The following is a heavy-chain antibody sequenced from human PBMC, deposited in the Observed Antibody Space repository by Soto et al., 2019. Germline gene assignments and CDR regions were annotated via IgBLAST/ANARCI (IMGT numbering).Heavy chain of an antibody. Sequence: ASETLSLTCTVSGGSISSSSYYWGWIRQPPGKGLEWIGSIYYSGSTYYNPSLKSRVTISVDTSKNQFSLKLSSVTAADTAVYYCARPTVTPYNWFDPWGQGTLVTVSS. J-gene: IGHJ5*02. CDR1: GGSISSSSYY. V-gene: IGHV4-39*01. CDR3: ARPTVTPYNWFDP. D-gene: IGHD4-17*01. CDR2: IYYSGST.